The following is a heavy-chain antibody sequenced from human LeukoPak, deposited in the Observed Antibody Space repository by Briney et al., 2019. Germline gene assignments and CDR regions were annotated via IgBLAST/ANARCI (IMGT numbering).Heavy chain of an antibody. CDR3: ARGDYYYYMDV. CDR1: GFTFSSYS. CDR2: ISSSSSSI. J-gene: IGHJ6*03. V-gene: IGHV3-48*04. Sequence: GGSLRLSCAVSGFTFSSYSMNWVRQAPGKGLESVSYISSSSSSIYYPDSVKGRFTVSRDNGKNSLYLQMNSLRAEDTAVYYCARGDYYYYMDVWGKGTTLSVSS.